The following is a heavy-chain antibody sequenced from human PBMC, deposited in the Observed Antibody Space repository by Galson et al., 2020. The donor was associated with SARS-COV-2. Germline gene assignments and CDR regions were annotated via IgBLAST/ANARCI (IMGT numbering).Heavy chain of an antibody. CDR1: GFTFSKFA. D-gene: IGHD3-9*01. J-gene: IGHJ4*02. V-gene: IGHV3-23*01. Sequence: GGSLRLSCVASGFTFSKFAMSCVRQAPGKGLEWVSGISGSGGSTYYADSVKGRFAISRGNSRNTLYLHMSSLRAEDTAVYYCAKDRDDLLGASDFDYWGQGTLVTVSS. CDR2: ISGSGGST. CDR3: AKDRDDLLGASDFDY.